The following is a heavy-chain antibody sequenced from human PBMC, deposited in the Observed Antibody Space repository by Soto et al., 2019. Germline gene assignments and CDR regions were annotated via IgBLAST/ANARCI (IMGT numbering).Heavy chain of an antibody. Sequence: EVQLLESGGGLVQTGGSLRLSCAASGFTFSTYAMSWVSQAPGKGLEWVSTISGSADAAFYADSVKGRFAIFRDNSRTMFYLQMNSLRAEDTAVYYCAKGGDGYCSTTSCLFHFDYWGPGTLATVSS. D-gene: IGHD2-2*01. CDR2: ISGSADAA. V-gene: IGHV3-23*01. CDR3: AKGGDGYCSTTSCLFHFDY. J-gene: IGHJ4*02. CDR1: GFTFSTYA.